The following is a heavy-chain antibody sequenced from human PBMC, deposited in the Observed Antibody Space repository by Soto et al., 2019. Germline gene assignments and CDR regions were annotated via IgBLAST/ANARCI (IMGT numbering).Heavy chain of an antibody. CDR3: ARGGLAMATTEYFQH. D-gene: IGHD5-12*01. J-gene: IGHJ1*01. V-gene: IGHV3-33*01. CDR1: GFTFSSYG. Sequence: QVQLVESGGGVVQPGRSLRLSCAASGFTFSSYGMHWVRQAPGKGLEWVAVIWYDGSNKYYADSVKGRFTISRDNSKNPLYLQMTSLRAEDTAVYYCARGGLAMATTEYFQHWGQGTLVTVSS. CDR2: IWYDGSNK.